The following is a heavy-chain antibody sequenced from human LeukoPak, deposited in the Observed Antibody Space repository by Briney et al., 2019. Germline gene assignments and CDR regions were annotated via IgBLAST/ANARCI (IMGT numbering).Heavy chain of an antibody. CDR1: GFTFSSYA. J-gene: IGHJ4*02. V-gene: IGHV3-21*01. CDR3: ARPYDTRGYFPDY. D-gene: IGHD3-22*01. Sequence: GRSLRLSWAASGFTFSSYAMNWVRQAPGKGLEWVSSISRGSDHIFYADSMKGRFTISRDNAKNSLYLQMNSLGAKDTAVYYCARPYDTRGYFPDYWGQGTLVTVSS. CDR2: ISRGSDHI.